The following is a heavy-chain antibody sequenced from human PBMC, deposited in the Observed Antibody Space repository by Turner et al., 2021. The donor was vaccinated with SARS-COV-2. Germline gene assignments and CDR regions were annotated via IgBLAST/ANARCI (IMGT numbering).Heavy chain of an antibody. Sequence: QVQLVESGGGVVQPGRSLRLSCAASGFPFRSYAMHWVRQAPGKGLEWVAVISYDGSNKYYADSVKGRFTISRDNSKNTLYLQMNSLRAEDTAVYYCARVTDYYGSGSYYTSYYYGMDVWGQGTTVTVSS. J-gene: IGHJ6*02. V-gene: IGHV3-30-3*01. D-gene: IGHD3-10*01. CDR1: GFPFRSYA. CDR2: ISYDGSNK. CDR3: ARVTDYYGSGSYYTSYYYGMDV.